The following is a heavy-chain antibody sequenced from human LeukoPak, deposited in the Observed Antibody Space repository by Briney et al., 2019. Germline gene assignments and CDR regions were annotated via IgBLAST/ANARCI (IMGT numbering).Heavy chain of an antibody. D-gene: IGHD2/OR15-2a*01. CDR3: ARTDTSFYYYGMDV. J-gene: IGHJ6*02. V-gene: IGHV4-59*02. CDR2: IYYSGST. CDR1: GGSVSSYY. Sequence: PSETLSLTCTVSGGSVSSYYWSWIRQPPGKGLEWIGYIYYSGSTNYNPSLKSRVTISVDTSKNQFSLKLSSVTAADTAVYYCARTDTSFYYYGMDVWGQGTTVTVSS.